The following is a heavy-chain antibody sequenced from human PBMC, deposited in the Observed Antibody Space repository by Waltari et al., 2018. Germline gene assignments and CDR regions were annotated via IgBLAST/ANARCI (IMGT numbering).Heavy chain of an antibody. CDR2: INKNGDAT. CDR1: GFSFSGSW. CDR3: ARSGGYIDY. J-gene: IGHJ4*02. D-gene: IGHD2-15*01. V-gene: IGHV3-74*01. Sequence: EVNLVESGGALVQPGGALRLSCAGSGFSFSGSWMHWVRQAPGKGLVWVSRINKNGDATSYADSVKGRFTISKDNAKNTLYLEMNSLRAEDTAVYYCARSGGYIDYWGQGTLVTVSS.